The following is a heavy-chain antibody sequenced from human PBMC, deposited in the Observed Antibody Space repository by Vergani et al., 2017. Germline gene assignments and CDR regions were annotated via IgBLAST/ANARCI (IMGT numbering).Heavy chain of an antibody. CDR3: AKDLIGFTYDFWSGY. D-gene: IGHD3-3*01. CDR1: GFTFSDYA. CDR2: ISGSGDST. J-gene: IGHJ4*02. V-gene: IGHV3-23*01. Sequence: EVQLLESGGGLVQPGGSLRLSCAASGFTFSDYAMSWVRQAPGKGLEWVSAISGSGDSTYYADSVKGRFTISRDNSKDTLYLQMNSLRAEDTAVYYCAKDLIGFTYDFWSGYWGQGTLVTVSS.